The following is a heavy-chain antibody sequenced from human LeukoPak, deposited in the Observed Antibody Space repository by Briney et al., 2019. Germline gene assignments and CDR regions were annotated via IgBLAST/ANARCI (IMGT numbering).Heavy chain of an antibody. CDR2: IYYSGGT. J-gene: IGHJ4*02. CDR1: GGSISSYY. V-gene: IGHV4-59*08. D-gene: IGHD3-22*01. Sequence: SETLSLTCTVSGGSISSYYWSWIRQPPGKGLEWIGYIYYSGGTNYNPSLKSRVTTSVDTSKNQFSLKLSSVTAADTAVYYCARRTSGSGYCDYWGQGTLVTVSS. CDR3: ARRTSGSGYCDY.